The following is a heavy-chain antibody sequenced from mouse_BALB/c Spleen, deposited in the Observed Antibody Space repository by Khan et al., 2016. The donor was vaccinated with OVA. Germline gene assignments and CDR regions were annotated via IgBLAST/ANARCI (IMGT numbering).Heavy chain of an antibody. V-gene: IGHV1-4*01. CDR2: INPSSGYT. Sequence: QVQLKESGAELARPGASVKMSCKASGYTFTSYTMHWVKQRPGQGLEWIGYINPSSGYTNYNQKFKGKATLTADTSSSPAYLQLSSLTSEDSAVYYWAREEADYRNDGRFAYWGQGTLVTVSA. J-gene: IGHJ3*01. CDR1: GYTFTSYT. CDR3: AREEADYRNDGRFAY. D-gene: IGHD2-14*01.